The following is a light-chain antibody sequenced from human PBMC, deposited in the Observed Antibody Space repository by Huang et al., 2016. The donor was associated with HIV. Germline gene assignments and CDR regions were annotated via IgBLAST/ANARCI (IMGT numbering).Light chain of an antibody. J-gene: IGKJ1*01. CDR3: HQRTDWPWT. V-gene: IGKV3-11*01. Sequence: EIVLTQSPATLSLSPGKRATLSCRASQSVGSYLAWYQQRPGQAPRRLVYDVANRATGIPARFSGSGSGTDFTLTISNLEPEDFAVYYCHQRTDWPWTFGQGTKVELK. CDR1: QSVGSY. CDR2: DVA.